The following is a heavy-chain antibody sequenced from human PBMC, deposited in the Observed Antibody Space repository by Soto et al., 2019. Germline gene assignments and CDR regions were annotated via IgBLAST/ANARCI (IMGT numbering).Heavy chain of an antibody. CDR1: GYTFTTYG. CDR3: ARDPLLTNFPASPVNWYFDL. D-gene: IGHD1-26*01. V-gene: IGHV1-18*01. J-gene: IGHJ2*01. Sequence: QVQLVQSGAAVKKPGASVKVSFKASGYTFTTYGISWVRQAPGQGREWVGWISAYNGNTNYAHKFQGRVTMTTDTSTSTAYMELRSLRSDDTAVYYCARDPLLTNFPASPVNWYFDLWGRGTLVAVAS. CDR2: ISAYNGNT.